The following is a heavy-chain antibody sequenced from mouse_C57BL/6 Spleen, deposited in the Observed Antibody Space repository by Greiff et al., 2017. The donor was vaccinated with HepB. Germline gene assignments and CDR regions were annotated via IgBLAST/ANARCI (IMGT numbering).Heavy chain of an antibody. CDR2: ISSGSSTI. Sequence: EVKLMESGGGLVKPGGSLKLSCAASGFTFSDYGMHWVRQAPEKGLEWVAYISSGSSTIYYADTVKGRFTISRDNAKNTLFLQMTSLRSEDTAMYYCATTVVAEDYAMDYWGQGTSVTVSS. J-gene: IGHJ4*01. V-gene: IGHV5-17*01. CDR3: ATTVVAEDYAMDY. D-gene: IGHD1-1*01. CDR1: GFTFSDYG.